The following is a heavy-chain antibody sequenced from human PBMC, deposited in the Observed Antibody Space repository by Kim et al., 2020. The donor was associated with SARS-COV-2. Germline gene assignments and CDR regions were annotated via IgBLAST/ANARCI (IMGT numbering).Heavy chain of an antibody. D-gene: IGHD6-13*01. CDR3: ARKNRGGAAAGTGESYFDY. CDR1: GGTFSSYA. CDR2: IIPIFGTA. V-gene: IGHV1-69*13. J-gene: IGHJ4*02. Sequence: SVKVSCKASGGTFSSYAISWVRQAPGQGLEWMGGIIPIFGTANYAQKFQGRVTITADESTSTAYMELSSLRSEDTAVYYCARKNRGGAAAGTGESYFDYWGQGTLVTVSS.